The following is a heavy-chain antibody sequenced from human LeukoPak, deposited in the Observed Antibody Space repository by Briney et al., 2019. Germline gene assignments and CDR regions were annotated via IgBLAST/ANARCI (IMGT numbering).Heavy chain of an antibody. CDR3: STGFCLSGTCHWDDAFAV. CDR1: GLNFIDAW. J-gene: IGHJ3*01. Sequence: GGSLRLSHAVSGLNFIDAWMTWVRQAPGRGLEWVGRIKCRSQGATTDYATPVKGRFTISRDDSNNMVSLEMNNLKTEDAAVYYCSTGFCLSGTCHWDDAFAVWGQGTTVTVSS. V-gene: IGHV3-15*01. CDR2: IKCRSQGATT. D-gene: IGHD5-12*01.